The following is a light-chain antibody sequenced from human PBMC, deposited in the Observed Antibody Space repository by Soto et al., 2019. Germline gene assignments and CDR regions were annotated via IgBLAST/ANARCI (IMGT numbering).Light chain of an antibody. CDR2: STN. Sequence: QSVLTQPPSASGTPGQRVTISCSGSSSNIGSNTVNWYQQLPGTAPKLLIYSTNQRPSRVPDRLSGSKAGTSASRAISGLEAEDEVDYYCGASDAGLNGWVFGGEAELTVL. V-gene: IGLV1-44*01. J-gene: IGLJ3*02. CDR3: GASDAGLNGWV. CDR1: SSNIGSNT.